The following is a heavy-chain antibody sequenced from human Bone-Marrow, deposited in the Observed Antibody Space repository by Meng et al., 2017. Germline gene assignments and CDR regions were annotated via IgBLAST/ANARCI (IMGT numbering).Heavy chain of an antibody. CDR2: ISSSGSTI. D-gene: IGHD6-13*01. CDR1: GFTFSDYY. J-gene: IGHJ4*02. V-gene: IGHV3-11*01. CDR3: GGRSSSWYPFDY. Sequence: QVQLVESGGGLVKPGGSLTLSCAASGFTFSDYYMSWIRQAPGKGLEWVSYISSSGSTIYYADSVKGRFTISRDNAKNSLYLQMNSLRAEDTAVYYCGGRSSSWYPFDYWGQGTLVTVSS.